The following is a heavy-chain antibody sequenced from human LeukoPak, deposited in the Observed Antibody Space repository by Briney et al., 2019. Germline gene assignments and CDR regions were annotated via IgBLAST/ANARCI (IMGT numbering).Heavy chain of an antibody. J-gene: IGHJ4*02. D-gene: IGHD4-23*01. CDR1: GGTFSSYT. V-gene: IGHV1-18*01. CDR2: ISAYNGNT. Sequence: ASVKVSCKTSGGTFSSYTISWVRQAPGQGLEWMGWISAYNGNTNYAQKLQGRVTMTTDTSTSTAYMELRSLRSDDTAVYYCARTVEGEPHYFDYWGQGTLVTVSS. CDR3: ARTVEGEPHYFDY.